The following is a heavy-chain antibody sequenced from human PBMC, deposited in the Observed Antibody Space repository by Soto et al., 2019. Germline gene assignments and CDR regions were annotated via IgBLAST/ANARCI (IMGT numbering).Heavy chain of an antibody. Sequence: GESLKISCAATGFTFSTYWVHWVRQAPGKGLVWVSRINSDGSTTNYADSAKGRFTISRDNAKNTLYLQRNSLRAEDTAVYYCARGGGNSDGYSAFGIWGQRSMVTVSS. CDR1: GFTFSTYW. D-gene: IGHD6-19*01. J-gene: IGHJ3*02. CDR3: ARGGGNSDGYSAFGI. V-gene: IGHV3-74*01. CDR2: INSDGSTT.